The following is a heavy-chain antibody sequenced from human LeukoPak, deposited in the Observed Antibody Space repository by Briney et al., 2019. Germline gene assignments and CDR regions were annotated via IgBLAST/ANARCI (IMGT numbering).Heavy chain of an antibody. V-gene: IGHV4-30-4*01. D-gene: IGHD5-18*01. J-gene: IGHJ4*02. CDR1: GGSISSGDYY. CDR2: MYYSGST. CDR3: ARGTSGYIYALRN. Sequence: SETLSLTCTVSGGSISSGDYYWSWIHQPPGKGLEWIAYMYYSGSTYYNPSLKSRVTMSVATSKNELSLKVASVTAADTAVYFCARGTSGYIYALRNWGQGALVTVSS.